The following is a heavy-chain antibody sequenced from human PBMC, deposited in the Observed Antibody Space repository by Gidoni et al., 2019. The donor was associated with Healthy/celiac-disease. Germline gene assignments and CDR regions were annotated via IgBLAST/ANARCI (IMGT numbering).Heavy chain of an antibody. Sequence: QFQLQASCPGLVKPSETLSLICTVSCGSISSYSWSWIRQPPGKGLEWIGYIYYSGSTNYNPSLNSQVTISVDTSKNQFSLKLSSVTAADTAGYYCARVILSEGYSSLFDYWGQGTLVTVSS. CDR2: IYYSGST. D-gene: IGHD4-4*01. CDR3: ARVILSEGYSSLFDY. J-gene: IGHJ4*02. V-gene: IGHV4-59*01. CDR1: CGSISSYS.